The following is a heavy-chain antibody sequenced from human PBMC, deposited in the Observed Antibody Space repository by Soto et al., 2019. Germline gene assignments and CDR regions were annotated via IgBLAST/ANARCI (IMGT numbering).Heavy chain of an antibody. Sequence: GGSLRLSCAASGFTFSSYAMSWVRQAPGKGLEWVSAISGSGGSTYYADSVKGRFTISRDNSKNTLYLQMNSLRAEDTAVYYCAKAVAGYYYYYGMEVWGQGTTVTVSS. V-gene: IGHV3-23*01. CDR2: ISGSGGST. CDR3: AKAVAGYYYYYGMEV. CDR1: GFTFSSYA. J-gene: IGHJ6*02. D-gene: IGHD6-19*01.